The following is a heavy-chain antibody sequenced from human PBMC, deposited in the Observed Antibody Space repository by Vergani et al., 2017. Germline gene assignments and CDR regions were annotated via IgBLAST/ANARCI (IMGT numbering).Heavy chain of an antibody. CDR3: ARYGDYRGPLLSADLYFDY. CDR2: ISYDGSNK. J-gene: IGHJ4*02. D-gene: IGHD4-17*01. V-gene: IGHV3-30-3*01. CDR1: GFTFSSYA. Sequence: QVQLVESGGGVVQPGRSLRLSCAASGFTFSSYAMHWVRQAPGTGLEWVAVISYDGSNKYYADSVKGRFTISRDNSKNTLYLQMNSLRAEDTAVYYCARYGDYRGPLLSADLYFDYWGQGTLVIVSS.